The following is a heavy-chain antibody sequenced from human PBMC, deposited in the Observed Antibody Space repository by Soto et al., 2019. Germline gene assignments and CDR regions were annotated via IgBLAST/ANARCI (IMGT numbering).Heavy chain of an antibody. D-gene: IGHD2-15*01. V-gene: IGHV3-74*03. Sequence: GGSLRLSCGATGCTYKNDWMQWVRQAPGKGLVWLSRINSDGDIITYADSVKGRFTISRDNAKNTLFLQMDSLRAEDTAVYYCAKGKFEGGFDYWGQGTLVTVSS. CDR1: GCTYKNDW. CDR2: INSDGDII. J-gene: IGHJ4*02. CDR3: AKGKFEGGFDY.